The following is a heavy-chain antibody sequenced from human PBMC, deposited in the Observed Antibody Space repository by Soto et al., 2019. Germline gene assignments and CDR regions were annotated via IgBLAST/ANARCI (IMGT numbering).Heavy chain of an antibody. CDR3: ARDWRGAEGFDS. CDR1: GFTFCTYG. CDR2: ISNDGRNK. Sequence: HPGGSLRLSCAASGFTFCTYGMHWVRQAPGKGLEWVAVISNDGRNKYYADSVKGRFTISRDNSKNMLYLQMNSLTFDDTAVYFCARDWRGAEGFDSWGQGTLVTVSS. V-gene: IGHV3-30*03. J-gene: IGHJ4*02. D-gene: IGHD3-3*01.